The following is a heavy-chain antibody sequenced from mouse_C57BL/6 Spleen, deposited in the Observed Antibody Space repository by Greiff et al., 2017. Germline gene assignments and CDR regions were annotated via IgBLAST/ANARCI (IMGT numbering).Heavy chain of an antibody. CDR2: IYPGSGNT. V-gene: IGHV1-76*01. Sequence: VQLQQSGAELVRPGASVKLSCKASGYTFTDYYINWVKQRPGQGLEWIARIYPGSGNTYYNEKFKGKATLTAEKSSSTAYMQLSSLTSEDSAVYFCARSTIAHDGVAYGGQGTLVTVSA. D-gene: IGHD1-1*01. CDR3: ARSTIAHDGVAY. J-gene: IGHJ3*01. CDR1: GYTFTDYY.